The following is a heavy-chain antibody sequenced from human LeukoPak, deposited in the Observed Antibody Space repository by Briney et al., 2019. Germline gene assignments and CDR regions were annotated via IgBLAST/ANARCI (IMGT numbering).Heavy chain of an antibody. CDR3: ARQMYSSAAFDI. J-gene: IGHJ3*02. D-gene: IGHD6-19*01. CDR1: GGSISSSSYF. V-gene: IGHV4-39*01. CDR2: IYYSGSS. Sequence: SETLSLPCTVSGGSISSSSYFCGWIRQPPGRGLECNGSIYYSGSSYYYPSHKSRVTISVYTSKNQFSLKLRSVNAADTAVYYYARQMYSSAAFDIWGQGTMVTVSS.